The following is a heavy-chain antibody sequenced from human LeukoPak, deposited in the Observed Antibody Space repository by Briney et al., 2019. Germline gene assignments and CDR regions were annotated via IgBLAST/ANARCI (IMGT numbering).Heavy chain of an antibody. Sequence: GGSLRLSCAASGFTFSSYWMSWMRQAPGKGLEWVANIKYDGNEEYYVDSVRGRFTIPRDNAKNSLYLQLNSLRVEDTAVYYCKSGGAAPGSFDYWGQGTLVTVSP. D-gene: IGHD1-1*01. CDR1: GFTFSSYW. CDR3: KSGGAAPGSFDY. J-gene: IGHJ4*02. V-gene: IGHV3-7*01. CDR2: IKYDGNEE.